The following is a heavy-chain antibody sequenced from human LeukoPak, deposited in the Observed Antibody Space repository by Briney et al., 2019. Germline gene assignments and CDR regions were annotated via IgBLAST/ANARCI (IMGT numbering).Heavy chain of an antibody. CDR2: INPNNGAT. V-gene: IGHV1-2*02. J-gene: IGHJ3*02. Sequence: GASVKVSCKASGYTFSDYYIHWVRQAPGQGLEWMGWINPNNGATNYAQTFQGRVTVTRDTSISTAYMELSRLRSDDTAMYCCATRTYMIRGTVDDDDFDIWGQGTMVTVSS. CDR1: GYTFSDYY. D-gene: IGHD3-10*01. CDR3: ATRTYMIRGTVDDDDFDI.